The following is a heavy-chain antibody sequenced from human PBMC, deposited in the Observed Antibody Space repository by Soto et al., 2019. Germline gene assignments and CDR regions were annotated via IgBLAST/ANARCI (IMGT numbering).Heavy chain of an antibody. Sequence: EVQLVESGGGLVQPGGSLRLSCAASGFTFSSYDMHWVRQATGKGLEWVSAIGTAGDTYYPGSVKGRFTISRETAKNSLYIQMNSLRAGDTAVYYCARAGRTDAFDIWGQGTMVTVSS. CDR3: ARAGRTDAFDI. J-gene: IGHJ3*02. CDR1: GFTFSSYD. V-gene: IGHV3-13*01. CDR2: IGTAGDT.